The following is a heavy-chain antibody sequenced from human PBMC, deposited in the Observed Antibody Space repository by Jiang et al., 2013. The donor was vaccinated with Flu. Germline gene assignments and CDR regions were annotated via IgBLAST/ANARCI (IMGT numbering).Heavy chain of an antibody. CDR3: CRGFPAGGLPRRGWFDP. CDR2: IFYSGNT. D-gene: IGHD3-10*01. V-gene: IGHV4-30-4*08. Sequence: GSGLVKPSQTLSLTCTVSGGSIISSDYYWTWIRQPPGKGLEWIGYIFYSGNTYYNPSLKSRLTISVDTSKNQFSLKLTSVAAADTAVYYCCRGFPAGGLPRRGWFDPWGQGTLVTVSS. J-gene: IGHJ5*02. CDR1: GGSIISSDYY.